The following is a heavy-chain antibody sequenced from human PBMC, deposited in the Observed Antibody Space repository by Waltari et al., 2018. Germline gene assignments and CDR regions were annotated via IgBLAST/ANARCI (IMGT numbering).Heavy chain of an antibody. D-gene: IGHD2-15*01. Sequence: EVQLVESGGGLVQPGGSLRLSCAASGFTFSSYWMTWVRQAPGKGLDWVAQIKNDGSEKYYVDSVKGRFTSSRDNAKNSLYLQMNSLRAEDTAVFYCARGGAYSGGDYWGQGTLVTVSS. J-gene: IGHJ4*02. CDR2: IKNDGSEK. V-gene: IGHV3-7*01. CDR3: ARGGAYSGGDY. CDR1: GFTFSSYW.